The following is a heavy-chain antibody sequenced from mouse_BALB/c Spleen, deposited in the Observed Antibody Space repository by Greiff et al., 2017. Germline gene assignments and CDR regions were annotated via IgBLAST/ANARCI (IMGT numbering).Heavy chain of an antibody. V-gene: IGHV14-3*02. CDR1: GFNIKDTY. Sequence: EVQRVESGAELVKPGASVKLSCTASGFNIKDTYMHWVKQRPEQGLEWIGRIDPANGNTKYDPKFQGKATITADTSSNTAYLQLSSLTSEDTAVYYCARDDGYLYYAMDYWGQGTSVTVSS. D-gene: IGHD2-3*01. J-gene: IGHJ4*01. CDR3: ARDDGYLYYAMDY. CDR2: IDPANGNT.